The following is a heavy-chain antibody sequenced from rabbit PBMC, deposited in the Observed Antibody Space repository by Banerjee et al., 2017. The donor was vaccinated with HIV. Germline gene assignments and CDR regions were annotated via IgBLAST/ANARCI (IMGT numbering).Heavy chain of an antibody. D-gene: IGHD6-1*01. V-gene: IGHV1S45*01. CDR3: ARADALGYGLDL. J-gene: IGHJ4*01. CDR1: GFSFSNKYV. Sequence: QEQLVESGGGLVKPGASLTLSCKASGFSFSNKYVMCWVRQAPGKGLEWIACINTSSGNTVYASWAKGRFTISKTSSTTVALQMTSLTAADMATYFCARADALGYGLDLWGPGTLVTVS. CDR2: INTSSGNT.